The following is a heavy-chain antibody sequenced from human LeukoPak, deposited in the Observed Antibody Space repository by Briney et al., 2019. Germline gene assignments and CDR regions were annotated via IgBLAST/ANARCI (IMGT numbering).Heavy chain of an antibody. J-gene: IGHJ4*02. Sequence: GGSLRLSCAASGFTVSRNYMSWVRQAPGKGLEWVSVLYSDGSTYHADSVKGRFTISRDNSKNTLYLQMNSLRAEDTAVYYCARTYYDILTGYNPYFDYWGQGILVTVSS. D-gene: IGHD3-9*01. CDR1: GFTVSRNY. V-gene: IGHV3-53*01. CDR2: LYSDGST. CDR3: ARTYYDILTGYNPYFDY.